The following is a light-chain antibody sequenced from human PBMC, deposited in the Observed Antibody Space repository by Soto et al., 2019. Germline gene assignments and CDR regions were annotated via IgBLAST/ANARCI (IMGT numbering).Light chain of an antibody. CDR3: HQYDTYS. J-gene: IGKJ1*01. Sequence: DIQMTQSPSTLPSFVGDRVTITCRASQNIGDWLAWYRQKPGTAPKLLIYHASTLVSGVPSRVSGSGSGTEFTLTISSLQPDDFATYFCHQYDTYSFGQGTTVAIQ. V-gene: IGKV1-5*01. CDR1: QNIGDW. CDR2: HAS.